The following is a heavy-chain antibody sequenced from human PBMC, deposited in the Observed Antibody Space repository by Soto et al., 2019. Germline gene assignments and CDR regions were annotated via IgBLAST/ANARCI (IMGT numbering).Heavy chain of an antibody. J-gene: IGHJ6*02. Sequence: GGSLRLSCAASGFTLDDYAMHWVRQAPGKGLEWVSGISWNSGSIGYADSVKGRFTISRDNAKNSLYLQMNSMRAEDTALYYCAKDRGAGTSLGYYYYYGMDVWGQGTTVTVSS. V-gene: IGHV3-9*01. CDR1: GFTLDDYA. CDR2: ISWNSGSI. CDR3: AKDRGAGTSLGYYYYYGMDV. D-gene: IGHD1-1*01.